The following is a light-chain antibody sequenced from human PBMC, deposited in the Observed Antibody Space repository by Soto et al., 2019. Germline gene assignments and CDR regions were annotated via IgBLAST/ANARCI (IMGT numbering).Light chain of an antibody. CDR1: QRISANY. J-gene: IGKJ4*01. Sequence: ETLLTQSPGTLSLSPGERATLSCRASQRISANYLAWYQQKPGQPPRLVVYGASSRATGIPDRFSGSGSGTDFSLTTSRLEPEDFAVFYCQQSGNSPLTFGGGTKLEIK. V-gene: IGKV3-20*01. CDR2: GAS. CDR3: QQSGNSPLT.